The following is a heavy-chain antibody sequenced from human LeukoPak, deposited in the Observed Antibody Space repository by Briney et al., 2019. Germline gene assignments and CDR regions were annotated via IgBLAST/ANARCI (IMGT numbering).Heavy chain of an antibody. CDR2: ISYAGSNK. V-gene: IGHV3-30*18. CDR1: GFTLSSYG. CDR3: AKDSLRWSYFYYGMDV. Sequence: PGRSLRLSCAASGFTLSSYGMHWVRQAPGKGLEWVAVISYAGSNKYYVDSVKGRFTISRDNSKNTLYLQMNSLRAEDMAVYYCAKDSLRWSYFYYGMDVWGQGTTVTVSS. J-gene: IGHJ6*02. D-gene: IGHD4-23*01.